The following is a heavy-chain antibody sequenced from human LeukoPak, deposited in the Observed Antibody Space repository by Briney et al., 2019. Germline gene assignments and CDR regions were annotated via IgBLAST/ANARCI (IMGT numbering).Heavy chain of an antibody. CDR3: ARDYYGSGSEYNWFDP. CDR1: GFIFSSYW. J-gene: IGHJ5*02. V-gene: IGHV3-7*01. D-gene: IGHD3-10*01. CDR2: IKQDGSAK. Sequence: GGSLRLSCTSSGFIFSSYWMTWVRQAPGKGLEWVANIKQDGSAKNYVDSVKGRFTISRDNGKNSLYLQMNSLRAEDTAVYYCARDYYGSGSEYNWFDPWGQGTLVTVSS.